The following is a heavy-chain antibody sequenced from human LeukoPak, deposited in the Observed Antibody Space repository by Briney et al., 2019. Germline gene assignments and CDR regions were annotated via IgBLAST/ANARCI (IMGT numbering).Heavy chain of an antibody. J-gene: IGHJ3*02. CDR3: TTDGRLWFGERDAFDI. CDR2: IKSKTDGGTT. V-gene: IGHV3-15*01. CDR1: GFTFSNAW. D-gene: IGHD3-10*01. Sequence: GGSLRLSCAASGFTFSNAWMSWVRQAPGKGLEWVGRIKSKTDGGTTDYAAPVKGRFTISRDDSKNTLYLQMNSLKTEDTAVYYCTTDGRLWFGERDAFDIWGQGTMVTVSS.